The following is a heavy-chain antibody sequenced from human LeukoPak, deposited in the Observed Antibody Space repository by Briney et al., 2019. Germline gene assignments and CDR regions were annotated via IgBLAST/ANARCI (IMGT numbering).Heavy chain of an antibody. CDR2: IYYSGTT. Sequence: SETLSLTCTVSGGSISSYYWSWIRQPPGKGLEWIGYIYYSGTTNYNPSLQSRVTISVDTSKNQFSLRLTSVTAADTAVYYCARSYSRSSPYFDYWGQGSLVTVSS. CDR1: GGSISSYY. CDR3: ARSYSRSSPYFDY. J-gene: IGHJ4*02. V-gene: IGHV4-59*01. D-gene: IGHD6-6*01.